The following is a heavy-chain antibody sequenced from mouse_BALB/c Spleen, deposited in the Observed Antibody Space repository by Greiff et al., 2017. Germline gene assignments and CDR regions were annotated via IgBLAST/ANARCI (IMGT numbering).Heavy chain of an antibody. CDR2: INPGSGGT. D-gene: IGHD1-1*01. Sequence: VMLVESGAELVRPGTSVKVSCKASGYAFTNYLIEWVKQRPGQGLEWIGVINPGSGGTNYNEKFKGKATLTADKSSSTAYMQLSSLTSDDSAVYFCARHYGSSYEFAYWGQGTLVTVSA. CDR3: ARHYGSSYEFAY. CDR1: GYAFTNYL. V-gene: IGHV1-54*01. J-gene: IGHJ3*01.